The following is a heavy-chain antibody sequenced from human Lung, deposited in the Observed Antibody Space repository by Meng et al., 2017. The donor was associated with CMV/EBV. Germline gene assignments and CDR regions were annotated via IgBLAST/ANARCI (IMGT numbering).Heavy chain of an antibody. CDR2: IYHSGST. CDR1: GGSISSSNW. D-gene: IGHD6-19*01. Sequence: AGVPGWGSPLGTLSLPCAVSGGSISSSNWWSWVRQPPGKGLEWIGEIYHSGSTNYNPSLKSRVTISVDKSKNQFSLKLSSVTAADTAVYYCASFPPPGKQWLVTDYWGQGTLVTVSS. V-gene: IGHV4-4*02. J-gene: IGHJ4*02. CDR3: ASFPPPGKQWLVTDY.